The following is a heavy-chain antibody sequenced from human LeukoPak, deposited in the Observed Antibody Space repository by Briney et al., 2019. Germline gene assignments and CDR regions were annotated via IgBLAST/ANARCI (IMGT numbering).Heavy chain of an antibody. CDR3: ARGDLIDGD. D-gene: IGHD3-22*01. Sequence: ASVTVSSKASGYRFTGHYMHWVRQAPGQGLEWMGWINPNSGGTNYAQKFQGRVTMTRDTSISTAYMEVSSLRFDDTAVYYCARGDLIDGDWRHGTLVSASS. CDR2: INPNSGGT. J-gene: IGHJ4*03. V-gene: IGHV1-2*02. CDR1: GYRFTGHY.